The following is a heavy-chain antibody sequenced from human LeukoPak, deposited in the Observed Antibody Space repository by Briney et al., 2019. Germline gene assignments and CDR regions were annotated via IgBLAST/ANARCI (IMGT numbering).Heavy chain of an antibody. CDR2: ISAYNGNT. D-gene: IGHD2-21*02. CDR3: ARDSGLAYCGGDCYSPMNY. Sequence: ASVKVSCKASGYTFTSYGISWVRQAPGQGLEWMGWISAYNGNTNYAQKLQGRVIMTTDASTSTAYMELRSLRSDDTAVYYCARDSGLAYCGGDCYSPMNYWGQGTLVTVSS. V-gene: IGHV1-18*01. J-gene: IGHJ4*02. CDR1: GYTFTSYG.